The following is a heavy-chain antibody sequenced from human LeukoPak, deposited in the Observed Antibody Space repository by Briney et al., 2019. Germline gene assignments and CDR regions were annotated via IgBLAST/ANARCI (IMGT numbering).Heavy chain of an antibody. D-gene: IGHD3-3*01. CDR1: GFTFSSYG. CDR2: ISYDGSNK. CDR3: ARDPLNVLRFLEWFGYYFDY. J-gene: IGHJ4*02. Sequence: PGGSLRLSCAASGFTFSSYGMHWVRQAPGKGLEWVAVISYDGSNKYYADSVKGRFTISRDNSKNTLYLQMNSLRAEDTAVYYCARDPLNVLRFLEWFGYYFDYWGQGTLVTVSS. V-gene: IGHV3-30*03.